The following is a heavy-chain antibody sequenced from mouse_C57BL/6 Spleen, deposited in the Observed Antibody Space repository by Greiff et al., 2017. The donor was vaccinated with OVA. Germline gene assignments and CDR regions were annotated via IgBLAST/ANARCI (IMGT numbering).Heavy chain of an antibody. CDR1: GYTFTSYW. CDR3: ALDYYGSSLGV. CDR2: IHPNSGST. D-gene: IGHD1-1*01. Sequence: QVQLQQPGAELVKPGASVKLSCKASGYTFTSYWMHWVKQRPGQGLEWIGMIHPNSGSTNYNEKFKSKATLTVDKSSSTAYMQLSSLTSEDSAVYYCALDYYGSSLGVWGTGTTVTVSS. J-gene: IGHJ1*03. V-gene: IGHV1-64*01.